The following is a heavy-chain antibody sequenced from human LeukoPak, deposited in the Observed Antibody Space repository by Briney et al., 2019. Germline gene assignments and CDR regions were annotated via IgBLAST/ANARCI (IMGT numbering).Heavy chain of an antibody. CDR2: ISYDGTNK. CDR1: GFTFSSYW. Sequence: GGSLRLSCAASGFTFSSYWMSWVRQAPGKGLEWVAVISYDGTNKYYADSVKGRFTISRDNSKNTLFLQMNSLRGEDTAVYYCAKDQRVIDGNFDYWGQGTLVTVSS. D-gene: IGHD2-21*01. CDR3: AKDQRVIDGNFDY. J-gene: IGHJ4*02. V-gene: IGHV3-30*18.